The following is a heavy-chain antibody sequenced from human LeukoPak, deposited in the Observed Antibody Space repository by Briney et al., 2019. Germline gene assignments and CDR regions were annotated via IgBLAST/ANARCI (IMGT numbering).Heavy chain of an antibody. CDR3: ARSAAGTYY. D-gene: IGHD1-1*01. CDR2: ISSSSSYK. J-gene: IGHJ4*02. CDR1: GFTFSSYS. Sequence: PGGSPRLSCVASGFTFSSYSMNWVRQAPGKGLEWVSSISSSSSYKYYTDSVKGRFTISRDNAKNSLYLQMNSLRAEDTAVYYCARSAAGTYYWGQGTLVTVSS. V-gene: IGHV3-21*01.